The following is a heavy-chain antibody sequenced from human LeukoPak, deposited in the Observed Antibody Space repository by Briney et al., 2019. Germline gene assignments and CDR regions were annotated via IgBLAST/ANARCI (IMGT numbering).Heavy chain of an antibody. D-gene: IGHD3-10*01. J-gene: IGHJ3*02. CDR1: GFTFSSYG. V-gene: IGHV3-30*02. CDR3: ARTMVRGAHDAFDI. Sequence: GGSLRLSCAASGFTFSSYGMHWVRQAPGKGLEWVAFIRYDGSNKYYADSVKGRFTISRDNSKNTLYLQMNSLRAEDTAVYYCARTMVRGAHDAFDIWGQGTVVTVSS. CDR2: IRYDGSNK.